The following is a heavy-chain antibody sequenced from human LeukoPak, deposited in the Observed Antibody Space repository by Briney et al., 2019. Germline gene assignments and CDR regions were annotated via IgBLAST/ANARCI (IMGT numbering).Heavy chain of an antibody. Sequence: PGGSLRLSCAASGFTFNRHWMSWVRQAPGKGLEWVASINQDGSAKNHVDAVQGRFIISRDNAENSLFLQMNSLRAEDTAMYYCARIGDGYGDYFDYWGQGTLVTVSS. V-gene: IGHV3-7*01. J-gene: IGHJ4*02. CDR1: GFTFNRHW. D-gene: IGHD5-24*01. CDR2: INQDGSAK. CDR3: ARIGDGYGDYFDY.